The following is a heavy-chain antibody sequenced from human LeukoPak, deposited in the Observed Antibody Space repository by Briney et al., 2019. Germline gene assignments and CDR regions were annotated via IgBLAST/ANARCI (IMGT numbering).Heavy chain of an antibody. D-gene: IGHD4-23*01. CDR3: ARVGSYGGVTFDY. CDR1: GFSVGSNY. CDR2: IYSGGST. Sequence: PGGSLRLSCAASGFSVGSNYMTWVRQAPGKGLEWVSLIYSGGSTYYADSVKGRFTISRDNSKNTLYLQMNSLRAEDTAVYYCARVGSYGGVTFDYWGQGTLVTVSS. V-gene: IGHV3-66*01. J-gene: IGHJ4*02.